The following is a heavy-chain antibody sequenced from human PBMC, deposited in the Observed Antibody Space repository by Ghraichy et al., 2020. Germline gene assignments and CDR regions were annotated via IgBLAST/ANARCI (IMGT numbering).Heavy chain of an antibody. V-gene: IGHV4-31*03. D-gene: IGHD3-22*01. CDR3: ARAAYYYESTGYYDYFDY. Sequence: SETLSLTCTVSGGSISSGNYYWSWIRQHPGKGLEWIGYIYYSGSTYYNPSLKSRVTISVDTSKNQFSLKLSSVTAADTAVYYCARAAYYYESTGYYDYFDYWGQGTLVTVSS. J-gene: IGHJ4*02. CDR2: IYYSGST. CDR1: GGSISSGNYY.